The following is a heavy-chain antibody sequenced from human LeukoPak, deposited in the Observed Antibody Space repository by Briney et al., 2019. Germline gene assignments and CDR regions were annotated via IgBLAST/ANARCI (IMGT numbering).Heavy chain of an antibody. CDR3: ARAPTVLVGYCSSSSCQADY. D-gene: IGHD2-2*01. J-gene: IGHJ4*02. Sequence: GGSLRLSCAASGVTFSGYSMNWVRQAPGKGLEWVSAIDPSSTYIYYADSVKGRFTISRDNAENSLYLQMNSLRVEDTAVYYCARAPTVLVGYCSSSSCQADYWGQGTLVTVSS. CDR2: IDPSSTYI. V-gene: IGHV3-21*01. CDR1: GVTFSGYS.